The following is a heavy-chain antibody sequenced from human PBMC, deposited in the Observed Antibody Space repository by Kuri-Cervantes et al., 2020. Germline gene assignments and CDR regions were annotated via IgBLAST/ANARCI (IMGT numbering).Heavy chain of an antibody. D-gene: IGHD6-19*01. V-gene: IGHV4-30-2*01. CDR1: GFTFAASA. J-gene: IGHJ4*02. CDR3: ASLGLAIAVLDY. Sequence: LCLSCAASGFTFAASAMHWIRPPPGKGLEWIGYLYHSGRTYYNPSLKSRVTISVDRSKNQFSLKLSSVTAADTAVYYCASLGLAIAVLDYWGQGTLVTVSS. CDR2: LYHSGRT.